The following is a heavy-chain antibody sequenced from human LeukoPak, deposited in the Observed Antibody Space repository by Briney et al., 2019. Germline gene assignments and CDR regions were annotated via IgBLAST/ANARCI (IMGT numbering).Heavy chain of an antibody. CDR2: INAGNGNT. D-gene: IGHD3-10*01. J-gene: IGHJ5*02. CDR1: GYTFTSYA. CDR3: ARLTLWFGELTRFDP. V-gene: IGHV1-3*01. Sequence: ASVKVSCKASGYTFTSYAMHWVRQAPGQRLEWMGWINAGNGNTKYSQKFQGRVTITRDTSASTAYMELSSLRSEGTAVYYCARLTLWFGELTRFDPWGQGTLVTVSS.